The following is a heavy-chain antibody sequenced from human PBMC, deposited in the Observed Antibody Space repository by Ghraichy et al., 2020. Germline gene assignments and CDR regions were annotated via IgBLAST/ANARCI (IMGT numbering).Heavy chain of an antibody. CDR3: AKDWDGNSKDFFDV. V-gene: IGHV3-23*01. CDR2: FNGHGGSI. CDR1: GFTFNNYT. J-gene: IGHJ3*01. Sequence: GGSLRLSCTGSGFTFNNYTLTWVRQAPGKGLEWVASFNGHGGSIFYPESEKGRFTISRDNSRNTLFLQMSSLRGDDTAVYYCAKDWDGNSKDFFDVWGQGTLVTVSS. D-gene: IGHD1/OR15-1a*01.